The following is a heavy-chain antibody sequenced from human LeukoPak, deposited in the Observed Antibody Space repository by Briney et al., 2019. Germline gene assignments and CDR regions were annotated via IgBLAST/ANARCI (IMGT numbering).Heavy chain of an antibody. CDR2: IYPGDSDT. Sequence: GESLKISCKGSGYSFTSYWIGWVRLMPGKGLEWMGIIYPGDSDTRYSPSFQGQVTISADKSISTAYLQWSSLKASDTAMYYCARPVMFGDSLDYFDYWGQGTLVTVSS. CDR3: ARPVMFGDSLDYFDY. D-gene: IGHD3-10*02. V-gene: IGHV5-51*01. J-gene: IGHJ4*02. CDR1: GYSFTSYW.